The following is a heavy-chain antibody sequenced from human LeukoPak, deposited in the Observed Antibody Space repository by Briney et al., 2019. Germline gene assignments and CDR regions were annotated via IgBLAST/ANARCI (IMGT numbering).Heavy chain of an antibody. CDR3: ARGYCTRTSCYEADP. V-gene: IGHV4-61*01. Sequence: SETLSLTCTVSGGSFNSDNYYWNWLRQPPGKGLEWIGYISYSGRTNYNPSLKGRVTISVATSKKQFSLKLSYVTAADTAVYYCARGYCTRTSCYEADPWGQGTLVTVSS. J-gene: IGHJ5*02. CDR1: GGSFNSDNYY. CDR2: ISYSGRT. D-gene: IGHD2-2*01.